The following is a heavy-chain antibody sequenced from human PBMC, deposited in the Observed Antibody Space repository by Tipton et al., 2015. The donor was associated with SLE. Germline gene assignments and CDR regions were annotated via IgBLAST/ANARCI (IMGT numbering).Heavy chain of an antibody. D-gene: IGHD4-17*01. CDR3: AKDRLTVTTTRAFDI. V-gene: IGHV3-9*01. Sequence: SLRLSCAASGFTFDDYAMHWVRQAPGKGLEWVSGISWNSGSIGYADFVKGRFTISRDNAKNSLYLQMKSLRAEDTALYYCAKDRLTVTTTRAFDIWGQGTMVTVSS. CDR1: GFTFDDYA. J-gene: IGHJ3*02. CDR2: ISWNSGSI.